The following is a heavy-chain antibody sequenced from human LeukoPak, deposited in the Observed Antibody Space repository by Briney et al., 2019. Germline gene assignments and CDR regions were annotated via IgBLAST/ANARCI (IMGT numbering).Heavy chain of an antibody. CDR3: ARARVGYCSSTSCPKLDY. CDR1: GYTFTSYG. CDR2: ISAYNGNT. Sequence: GASVKVSCKASGYTFTSYGISWVRQAPGQGLEWMGWISAYNGNTNYAQELQGRVTMTTDTSTSTAYMELRSLRSDDAAVYYCARARVGYCSSTSCPKLDYWGQGTLVTVSS. V-gene: IGHV1-18*01. J-gene: IGHJ4*02. D-gene: IGHD2-2*01.